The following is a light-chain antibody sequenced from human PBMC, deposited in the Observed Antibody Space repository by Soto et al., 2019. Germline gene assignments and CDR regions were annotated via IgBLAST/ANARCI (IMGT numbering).Light chain of an antibody. V-gene: IGKV3-11*01. CDR3: KQHINWPLT. CDR1: QTVSSS. CDR2: EAS. Sequence: PGERATLSCRASQTVSSSLAWYQQKPGQAPRLLIYEASNRATGIPARFSGSGSGADFTLTIRSLEPEDFALYYCKQHINWPLTFGGGTKVDIK. J-gene: IGKJ4*01.